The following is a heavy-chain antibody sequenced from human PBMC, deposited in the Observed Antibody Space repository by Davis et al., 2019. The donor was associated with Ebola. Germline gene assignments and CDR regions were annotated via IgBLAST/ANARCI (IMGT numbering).Heavy chain of an antibody. CDR2: INTNTGNP. Sequence: AASVKVSCKASGYTFTNYGITWVRQAPGQGLEWMGWINTNTGNPTYAQGFTGRFVFSLDTSVSTAYLQSSSLKAEDTAVYYCAREVVVVVAATPSGYYYYGMDVWGKGTTVTVSS. CDR3: AREVVVVVAATPSGYYYYGMDV. CDR1: GYTFTNYG. J-gene: IGHJ6*04. D-gene: IGHD2-15*01. V-gene: IGHV7-4-1*02.